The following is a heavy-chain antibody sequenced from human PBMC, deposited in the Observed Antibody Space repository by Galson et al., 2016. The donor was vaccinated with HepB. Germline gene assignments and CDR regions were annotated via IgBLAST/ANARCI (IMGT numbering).Heavy chain of an antibody. V-gene: IGHV1-2*02. CDR2: TDPRSGGT. D-gene: IGHD1-26*01. CDR3: ARLRRIVTTGSWSSPSYFDY. CDR1: GYILTGYY. Sequence: SVKVSCKASGYILTGYYVHWVRQAPGQGLEWMGWTDPRSGGTIYAENFQGRVTMTRDTSINTAYMELSRLRSAETAVYYCARLRRIVTTGSWSSPSYFDYWGQGTLVTVSS. J-gene: IGHJ4*02.